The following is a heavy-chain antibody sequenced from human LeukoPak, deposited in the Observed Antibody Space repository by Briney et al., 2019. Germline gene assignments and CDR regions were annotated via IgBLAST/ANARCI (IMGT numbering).Heavy chain of an antibody. CDR2: IWYDGSNK. V-gene: IGHV3-33*01. CDR3: ARDSAYYYDSSGYYPQVFDY. J-gene: IGHJ4*02. CDR1: GFTFSSYG. D-gene: IGHD3-22*01. Sequence: GGSLRHSCAASGFTFSSYGMHWVRQAPGKGLEWVAVIWYDGSNKYYADSVKGRFTISRDNSKNTLYLQMNSLRAEDTAVYYCARDSAYYYDSSGYYPQVFDYWGQGTLVTVSS.